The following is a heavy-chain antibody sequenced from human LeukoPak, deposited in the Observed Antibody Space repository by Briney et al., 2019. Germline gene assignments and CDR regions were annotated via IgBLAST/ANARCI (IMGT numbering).Heavy chain of an antibody. Sequence: GGSLRLSCAASGFTVSTNYMSWVRQAPGKGLEWVSVIYSGGNTYYADSVKGRFTISRDTSKNTLYLQMNSLRAEDTAVYYCARADSSGYQRQFDYWGQGTLVTVSS. CDR2: IYSGGNT. J-gene: IGHJ4*02. D-gene: IGHD3-22*01. V-gene: IGHV3-53*01. CDR3: ARADSSGYQRQFDY. CDR1: GFTVSTNY.